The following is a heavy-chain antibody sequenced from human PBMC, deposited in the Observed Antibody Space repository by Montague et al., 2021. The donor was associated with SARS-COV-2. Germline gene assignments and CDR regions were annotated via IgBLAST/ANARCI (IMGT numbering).Heavy chain of an antibody. Sequence: TLSLTCTVSGDSLSSGDARCAWSWLRKPPGKVLDWIGNMYHTGNTSHNPPLRSRLTLSVDKSRNAFSLTLSSVAAADMAVYFCAGAVGVTVFDYWGQGTLVTVSS. V-gene: IGHV4-30-2*01. CDR3: AGAVGVTVFDY. J-gene: IGHJ4*02. D-gene: IGHD1-26*01. CDR2: MYHTGNT. CDR1: GDSLSSGDARCA.